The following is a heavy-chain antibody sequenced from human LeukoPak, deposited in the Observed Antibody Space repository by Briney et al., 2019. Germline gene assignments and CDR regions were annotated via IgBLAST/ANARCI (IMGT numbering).Heavy chain of an antibody. J-gene: IGHJ4*02. V-gene: IGHV1-24*01. CDR2: FEPEDGEA. Sequence: PGASVKVSCKVSGDTLTESSTHWVRQAPGKGLEWMGGFEPEDGEAIYAQRFQGRLTLTEDTSTDTAYMELSSLTSEDTAVYFCAADLGQLLSYWGQGTLVTVSS. D-gene: IGHD6-13*01. CDR3: AADLGQLLSY. CDR1: GDTLTESS.